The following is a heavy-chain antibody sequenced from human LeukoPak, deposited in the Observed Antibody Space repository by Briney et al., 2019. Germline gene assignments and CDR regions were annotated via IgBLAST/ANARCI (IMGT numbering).Heavy chain of an antibody. Sequence: ASVKVSCKASGYTFTSYDINWVRQATGQGLEWMGWMNPNSGNTGYAQKFQGRVTMTRNTSISTAYMELSSLRAEDTAVYYCAKGGYSSGWYRDYFDYWGQGTLVTVSS. CDR2: MNPNSGNT. D-gene: IGHD6-19*01. CDR1: GYTFTSYD. J-gene: IGHJ4*02. V-gene: IGHV1-8*01. CDR3: AKGGYSSGWYRDYFDY.